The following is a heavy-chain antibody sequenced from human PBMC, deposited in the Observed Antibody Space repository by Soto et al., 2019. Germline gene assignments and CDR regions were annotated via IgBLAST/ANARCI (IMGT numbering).Heavy chain of an antibody. V-gene: IGHV1-3*01. J-gene: IGHJ3*01. CDR3: AKGNNYGDPRSGDAFDL. CDR1: GYSFRSSA. Sequence: ASVKVSCKASGYSFRSSAIHWVRQAPGQRLEWMGWINVGNGNTRYSEKFQGRVTITRDTSASTAYMEVSSLRSEDTAVYYCAKGNNYGDPRSGDAFDLWGQGTMVTVSS. CDR2: INVGNGNT. D-gene: IGHD4-17*01.